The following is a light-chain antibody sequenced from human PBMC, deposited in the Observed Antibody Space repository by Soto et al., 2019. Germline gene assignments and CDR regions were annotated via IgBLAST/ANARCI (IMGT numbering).Light chain of an antibody. CDR1: SSDVGAYNF. J-gene: IGLJ1*01. Sequence: QSVRNQPASVSGSPGQSITISCTGTSSDVGAYNFVSWYQQHPGKAPKLIIYDVNNRPSEVSNRFSGSKSGNTASLTISGLQAEDEGDYYCSSFTTGVNYVFGIGTKVTV. CDR3: SSFTTGVNYV. CDR2: DVN. V-gene: IGLV2-14*03.